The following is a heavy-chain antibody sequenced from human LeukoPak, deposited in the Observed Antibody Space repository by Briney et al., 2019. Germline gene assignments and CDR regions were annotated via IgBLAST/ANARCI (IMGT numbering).Heavy chain of an antibody. J-gene: IGHJ4*02. CDR3: ARDLVVWGSYRPYFDY. CDR2: IYTSGST. CDR1: GGSISSGRYY. D-gene: IGHD3-16*02. V-gene: IGHV4-61*02. Sequence: SETLSLTCTVSGGSISSGRYYWSWIRQPAGKGLEWIGRIYTSGSTNYNPSLKSRVTISVDTSKNQFSLKLSSVTAADTAVYYCARDLVVWGSYRPYFDYWGQGTLVTVSS.